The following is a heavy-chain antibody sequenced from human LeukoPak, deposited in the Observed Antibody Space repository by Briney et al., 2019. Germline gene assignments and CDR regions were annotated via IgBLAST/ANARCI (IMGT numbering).Heavy chain of an antibody. CDR2: IWYDGSNK. J-gene: IGHJ4*02. CDR3: ARDPGHNGWYGDN. CDR1: GFTFSSYG. V-gene: IGHV3-33*01. D-gene: IGHD6-19*01. Sequence: PGGSLRLSCAASGFTFSSYGMHWVRQAPGKGPEWVSIIWYDGSNKYYADSVKGRFTISKDNPKNTLYLQMNSLRAEDTAIYYCARDPGHNGWYGDNWGQGTLVTVSS.